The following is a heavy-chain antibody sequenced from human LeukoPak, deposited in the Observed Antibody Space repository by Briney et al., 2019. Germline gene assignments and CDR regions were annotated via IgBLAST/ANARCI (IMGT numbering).Heavy chain of an antibody. CDR1: GFTFSDYY. D-gene: IGHD2-2*01. CDR2: ISSSGSTI. J-gene: IGHJ3*02. V-gene: IGHV3-11*01. Sequence: KTGGSLRLSCAASGFTFSDYYMSWIRQAPGKGLEWVSYISSSGSTINYADSVKGRFTISRDSAKKSLFLQMNSLRAEDTAVYYCASDGGGIVVVPANDAFDIWGQGTMVTVSS. CDR3: ASDGGGIVVVPANDAFDI.